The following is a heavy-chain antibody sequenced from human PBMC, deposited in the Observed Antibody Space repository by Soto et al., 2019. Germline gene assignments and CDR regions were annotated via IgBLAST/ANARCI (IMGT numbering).Heavy chain of an antibody. CDR3: ARDLAKGAGSASFDY. D-gene: IGHD1-1*01. V-gene: IGHV1-2*02. J-gene: IGHJ4*02. CDR2: INPNSGGT. CDR1: GYTFTGYY. Sequence: ASVKVSCKTSGYTFTGYYMHWVRQAPGQGLEWMGWINPNSGGTKYPQKFQGRATMTRDSSTSTVYMSLTGLKSDDTAVYYCARDLAKGAGSASFDYWGQGTLVTVSS.